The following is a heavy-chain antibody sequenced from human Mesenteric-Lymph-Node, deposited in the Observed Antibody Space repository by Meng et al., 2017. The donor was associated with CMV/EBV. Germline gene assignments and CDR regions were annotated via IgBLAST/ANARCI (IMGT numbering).Heavy chain of an antibody. CDR3: TGDSVSNPNLDY. CDR2: SYRGHNT. Sequence: EGDLVEAEGWVVELWWSFRLSCDASGFNVRDKYMNWARQAPGKGLEWVCISYRGHNTYYIDSVKDRFTVSRDNSKNTMYLQMNSLTVEDTAVYYCTGDSVSNPNLDYWGQGTLVTVSS. CDR1: GFNVRDKY. D-gene: IGHD3-10*01. V-gene: IGHV3-66*01. J-gene: IGHJ4*02.